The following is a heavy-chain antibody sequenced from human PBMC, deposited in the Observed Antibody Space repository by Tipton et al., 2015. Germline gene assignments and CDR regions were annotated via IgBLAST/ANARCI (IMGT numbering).Heavy chain of an antibody. Sequence: TLSLTCDVSGYSISSGYYWSWIRQPPGKGLEWIGSFFHSGNTFHNPSIRSRVIISVDTSKNQFSLTVTSVTAADTAVYYCARERENSYGSSDHWGQGSLVTVSS. CDR2: FFHSGNT. J-gene: IGHJ4*02. D-gene: IGHD3-16*01. CDR3: ARERENSYGSSDH. CDR1: GYSISSGYY. V-gene: IGHV4-38-2*02.